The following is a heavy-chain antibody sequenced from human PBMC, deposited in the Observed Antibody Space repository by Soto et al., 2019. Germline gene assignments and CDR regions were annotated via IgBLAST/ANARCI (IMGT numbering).Heavy chain of an antibody. V-gene: IGHV3-30*18. CDR1: GFTFSSYG. J-gene: IGHJ4*02. D-gene: IGHD3-9*01. CDR2: ISYDGSNK. CDR3: AKDQRRFHYDILTGYYGPASFDY. Sequence: PGGSLGLSCAAPGFTFSSYGMDWVRQAPGKGLEWVAVISYDGSNKYYADSVKGRFTTSRDNSKNTLYLQMNSLRAEDTAVYYCAKDQRRFHYDILTGYYGPASFDYWGQGTLVTVSS.